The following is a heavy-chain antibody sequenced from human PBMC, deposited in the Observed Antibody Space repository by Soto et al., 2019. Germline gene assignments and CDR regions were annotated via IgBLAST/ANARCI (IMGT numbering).Heavy chain of an antibody. CDR2: ISYDGSNK. D-gene: IGHD4-17*01. V-gene: IGHV3-30*18. Sequence: QVQLVESGGGVVQPGRSLRLSCAASGFTFSSYGMHWVRQAPGKGLEWVAVISYDGSNKYYADSVKGRFTISRHNSKNTLYLQMNSLRAADTAVYYCAKDPRMTAVTTNPGAWGQGTLVTVSS. CDR1: GFTFSSYG. CDR3: AKDPRMTAVTTNPGA. J-gene: IGHJ5*02.